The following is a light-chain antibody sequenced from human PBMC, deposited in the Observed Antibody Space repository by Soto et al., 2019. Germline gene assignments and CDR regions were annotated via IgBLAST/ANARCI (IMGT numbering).Light chain of an antibody. Sequence: EIVMTQSPATLSVSPGERATLSCRASQSVSSNLAWYQQKPGQAPRLLIYGASTRATGITARFSGSGSGTEFTLTISSLQSEDFAVYYCQQYNNWPPAWTFGQGTKGE. CDR1: QSVSSN. V-gene: IGKV3-15*01. CDR2: GAS. CDR3: QQYNNWPPAWT. J-gene: IGKJ1*01.